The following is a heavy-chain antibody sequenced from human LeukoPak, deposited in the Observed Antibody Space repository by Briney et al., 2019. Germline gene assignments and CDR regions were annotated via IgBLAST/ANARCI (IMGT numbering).Heavy chain of an antibody. Sequence: SETLSLTCTVSGGSISSSSYYWGWIRQPPGKGLEWIGSIYYSGSTYYNPSLKSRVTISVDTSKNQFSLKLSSVTAADTAVYYCARDWRRYCSSTSCYTGGDAFDIWGQGTMVTVSS. CDR3: ARDWRRYCSSTSCYTGGDAFDI. CDR2: IYYSGST. J-gene: IGHJ3*02. D-gene: IGHD2-2*02. V-gene: IGHV4-39*07. CDR1: GGSISSSSYY.